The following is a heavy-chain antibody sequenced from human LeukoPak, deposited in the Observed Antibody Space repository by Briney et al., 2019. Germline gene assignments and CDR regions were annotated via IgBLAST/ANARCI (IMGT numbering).Heavy chain of an antibody. D-gene: IGHD3-10*01. V-gene: IGHV4-38-2*02. CDR1: GYSITSVNS. CDR2: IYHSGST. J-gene: IGHJ5*02. Sequence: SETLSLTCTVSGYSITSVNSWAWFGRPPGKGLEWIGSIYHSGSTYYNPSLKSRVTISVGTSKNQFSLKLSSVTAADTAVYSCATFNMVRGVTTYNWFDPWGQGTLVTVSS. CDR3: ATFNMVRGVTTYNWFDP.